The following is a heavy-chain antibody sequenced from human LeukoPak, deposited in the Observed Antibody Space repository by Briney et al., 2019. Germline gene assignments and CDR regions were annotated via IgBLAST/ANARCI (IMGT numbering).Heavy chain of an antibody. CDR1: GGTFSSYA. D-gene: IGHD2-2*02. CDR2: IIPIFGTA. CDR3: ARGVVVPAAIPDAFDI. J-gene: IGHJ3*02. Sequence: GASVKVSCKASGGTFSSYAISWVRQAPGQGLEWMGGIIPIFGTANYAQKFQGRVTITADESTSTAYMELSSLRSEDTAVYYCARGVVVPAAIPDAFDIWGQGTMVTVSS. V-gene: IGHV1-69*13.